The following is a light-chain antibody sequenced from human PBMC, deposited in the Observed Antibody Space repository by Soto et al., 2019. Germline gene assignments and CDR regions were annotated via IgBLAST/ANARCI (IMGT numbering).Light chain of an antibody. Sequence: DIQMTQSPSTLSASVGDRVTITCRASQSISSWLAWYQQKPGKAPKLLIYRASSLESGVTSRFSGSGSGTEFNITISSLQPDDFATYYCQQYNSYSTFGQGTKVEIK. CDR3: QQYNSYST. V-gene: IGKV1-5*03. CDR2: RAS. CDR1: QSISSW. J-gene: IGKJ1*01.